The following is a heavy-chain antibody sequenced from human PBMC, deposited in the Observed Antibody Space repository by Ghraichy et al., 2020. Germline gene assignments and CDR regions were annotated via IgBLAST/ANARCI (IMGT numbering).Heavy chain of an antibody. CDR3: ARGSTVVRFYYYDGMDV. V-gene: IGHV3-48*02. CDR2: ITSSSRTT. CDR1: GFSFSGYS. J-gene: IGHJ6*02. D-gene: IGHD4-23*01. Sequence: GSLRLSCVGSGFSFSGYSLNWVRQSPGKGLEWVSYITSSSRTTSYADSVKGRFTISRDNAQNSLYLQMNSLRDEDTAVYYCARGSTVVRFYYYDGMDVWGQGTTVTVSS.